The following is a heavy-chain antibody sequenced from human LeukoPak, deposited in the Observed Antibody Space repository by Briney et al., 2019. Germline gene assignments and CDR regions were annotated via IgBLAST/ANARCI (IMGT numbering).Heavy chain of an antibody. J-gene: IGHJ4*02. CDR2: INHSGST. CDR1: GGSFSGYY. D-gene: IGHD6-6*01. Sequence: SETLSLTCAVYGGSFSGYYWSWIRQPPGKGLEWIGEINHSGSTNYKPSLKSRVTISVDTSKNQFSLKLSSVTAADTALYYCARARYSSSPFDYWGQGTLVTVSS. V-gene: IGHV4-34*01. CDR3: ARARYSSSPFDY.